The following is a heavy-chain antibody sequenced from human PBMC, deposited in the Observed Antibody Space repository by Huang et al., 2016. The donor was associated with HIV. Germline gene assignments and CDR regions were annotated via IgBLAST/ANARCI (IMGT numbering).Heavy chain of an antibody. V-gene: IGHV3-23*01. D-gene: IGHD3-3*01. CDR2: ISGRCGNT. CDR3: SRDDFWSGYSDYYGLDV. J-gene: IGHJ6*02. CDR1: GFTFNSYA. Sequence: EVQLLESGGGLVQPGGSLRLSCAASGFTFNSYAMSWVRPAPGKGLEWVSAISGRCGNTYYADSVKGRFTISRDNSKNTLFLQMSGLRAEDTAVYYCSRDDFWSGYSDYYGLDVWGQGTTVTVSS.